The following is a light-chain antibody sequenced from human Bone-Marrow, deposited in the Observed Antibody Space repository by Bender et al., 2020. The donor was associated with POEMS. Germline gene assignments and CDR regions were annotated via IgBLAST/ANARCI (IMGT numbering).Light chain of an antibody. J-gene: IGLJ3*02. Sequence: SYELTQPPSVSVSPGQTASITSSGDKLGDKYVCWYQQKSGQSPVLVIHQDTNRPSGIPERFSGSNSGNTATLTISETQAMDEADYYCQAWDSSIAVFGGGTKLTVL. CDR3: QAWDSSIAV. CDR2: QDT. V-gene: IGLV3-1*01. CDR1: KLGDKY.